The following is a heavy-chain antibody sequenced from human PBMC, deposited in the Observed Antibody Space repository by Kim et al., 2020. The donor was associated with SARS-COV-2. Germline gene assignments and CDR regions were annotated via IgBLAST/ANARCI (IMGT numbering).Heavy chain of an antibody. Sequence: ADSVKGRFTTSRDNSKSTLSLQMNSLRAEDTAVYYCAKAYFDISMSYFDYWGQGTLVTVSS. J-gene: IGHJ4*02. V-gene: IGHV3-23*01. CDR3: AKAYFDISMSYFDY. D-gene: IGHD3-9*01.